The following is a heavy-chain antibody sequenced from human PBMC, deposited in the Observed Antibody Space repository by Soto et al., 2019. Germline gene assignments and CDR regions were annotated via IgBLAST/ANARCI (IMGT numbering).Heavy chain of an antibody. J-gene: IGHJ4*02. CDR3: AKPYYDFWSGYSYSDS. Sequence: GGSLRLSCAASGFTFSSYSMNWVRQAPGKGLEWVSSISSSSSYIYYADSVKGRFTISRDNAKKTLYLQVSSLRAEDTAVYYGAKPYYDFWSGYSYSDSWGQGTLVTVAS. CDR2: ISSSSSYI. CDR1: GFTFSSYS. V-gene: IGHV3-21*04. D-gene: IGHD3-3*01.